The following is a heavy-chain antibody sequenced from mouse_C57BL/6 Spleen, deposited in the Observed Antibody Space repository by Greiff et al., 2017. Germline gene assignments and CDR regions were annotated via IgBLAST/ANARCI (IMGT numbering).Heavy chain of an antibody. CDR2: IYPGSGST. V-gene: IGHV1-55*01. CDR1: GYTFTSYW. D-gene: IGHD1-1*01. CDR3: ARTPSYYYGSSYYFDY. J-gene: IGHJ2*01. Sequence: QVQLQQPGAELVKPGASVKMSCKASGYTFTSYWITWVKQRPGQGLEWIGDIYPGSGSTNYNEKFKSKATLTVDTSSSTAYMQLSSLTSEDSAVYYCARTPSYYYGSSYYFDYWGQGTTLAVSS.